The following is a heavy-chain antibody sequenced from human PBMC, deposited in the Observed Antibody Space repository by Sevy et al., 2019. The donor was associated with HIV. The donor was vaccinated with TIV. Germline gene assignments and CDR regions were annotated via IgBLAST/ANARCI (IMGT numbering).Heavy chain of an antibody. V-gene: IGHV3-23*01. D-gene: IGHD4-17*01. CDR3: AKSTASYSGDYDY. J-gene: IGHJ4*02. CDR2: SSGSGVGT. Sequence: GGSLRLSCAASGFTFSSYAMSWVRQTPGKGLEWVSISSGSGVGTNYADSVKGRFTISRDNSKNTLYLQMNSLRAEDSAVYYCAKSTASYSGDYDYWGQGTLVTVSS. CDR1: GFTFSSYA.